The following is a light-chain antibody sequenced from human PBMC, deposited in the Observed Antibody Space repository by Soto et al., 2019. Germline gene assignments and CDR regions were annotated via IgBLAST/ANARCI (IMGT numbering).Light chain of an antibody. V-gene: IGKV3-11*01. J-gene: IGKJ4*01. CDR1: QSVSIY. CDR3: QHRYSWPLT. Sequence: EIVLTQSPATLSLSPGERATLSCRASQSVSIYLAWYQHRPGQAPRLLIYDASNRATGSPARFSGSGSGTDFTLTISSLEPEDFAVYYCQHRYSWPLTFGGGTRVEIK. CDR2: DAS.